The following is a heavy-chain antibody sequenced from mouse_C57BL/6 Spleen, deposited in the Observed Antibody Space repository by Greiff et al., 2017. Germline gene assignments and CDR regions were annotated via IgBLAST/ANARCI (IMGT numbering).Heavy chain of an antibody. Sequence: EVQLQESEGGLVQPGSSMKLSCTASGFTFSDYYMAWVRQVPEKGLEWVANINYDGSSTYYLDSLKSRFIISRDNAKNILYLQMSSLKSEDTATYYCAREDGSTYAMDYWGQGTSVTVSS. CDR2: INYDGSST. J-gene: IGHJ4*01. CDR1: GFTFSDYY. V-gene: IGHV5-16*01. D-gene: IGHD1-1*01. CDR3: AREDGSTYAMDY.